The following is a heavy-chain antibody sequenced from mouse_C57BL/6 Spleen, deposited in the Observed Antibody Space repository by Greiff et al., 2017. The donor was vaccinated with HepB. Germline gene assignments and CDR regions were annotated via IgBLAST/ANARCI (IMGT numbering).Heavy chain of an antibody. Sequence: EVKLLESEGGLVQPGSSMKLSCTASGFTFSDYYMAWVRQVPEKGLEWVANINYDGSSTYYLDSLKSRFIISRDNAKNILYLQMSSLKSEDTATYYCARDDEGAMDDWGQGTSVTVAS. CDR2: INYDGSST. D-gene: IGHD2-3*01. J-gene: IGHJ4*01. V-gene: IGHV5-16*01. CDR3: ARDDEGAMDD. CDR1: GFTFSDYY.